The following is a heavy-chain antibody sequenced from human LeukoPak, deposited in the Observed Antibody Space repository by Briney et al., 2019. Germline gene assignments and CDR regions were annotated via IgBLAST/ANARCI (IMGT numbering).Heavy chain of an antibody. CDR2: IYYSGST. D-gene: IGHD7-27*01. CDR1: GGSISSYY. V-gene: IGHV4-59*01. Sequence: SETLSLTCTVSGGSISSYYWSWIRQPPGKGLAWSGHIYYSGSTNYNPSLKSRVTISVDTSKNQFSLKLSSVTAADTAVYYCASGPYRWGSYPTRAFDIWGQGTMVTVSS. J-gene: IGHJ3*02. CDR3: ASGPYRWGSYPTRAFDI.